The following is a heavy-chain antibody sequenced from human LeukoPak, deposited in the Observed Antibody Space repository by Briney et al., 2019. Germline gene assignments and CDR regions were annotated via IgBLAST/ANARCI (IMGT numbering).Heavy chain of an antibody. CDR2: ISSSSNTI. Sequence: PGGSLRLSCAASGFTFSSYTMNWVRQAPGKGLEWVSYISSSSNTIYYADSEKGRFTISRDNAKNSLYLQMNSLRDEDTAVYYCARDILTKQAYSGYDNWGQGTLVTVSS. D-gene: IGHD5-12*01. CDR1: GFTFSSYT. CDR3: ARDILTKQAYSGYDN. J-gene: IGHJ4*02. V-gene: IGHV3-48*02.